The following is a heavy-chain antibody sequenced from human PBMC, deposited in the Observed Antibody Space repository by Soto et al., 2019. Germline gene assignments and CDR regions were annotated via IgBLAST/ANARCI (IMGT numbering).Heavy chain of an antibody. Sequence: GGSLRLSCAASGFTXSSYAMSWVRQAPGKGLEWVSAISGSGGSTYYADSVKGRFTISRDNSKNTLYLQMNSLRAEDTAVYYCAKMNAGTTSAFDIWGQGTMVTVSS. D-gene: IGHD1-1*01. CDR3: AKMNAGTTSAFDI. J-gene: IGHJ3*02. CDR2: ISGSGGST. V-gene: IGHV3-23*01. CDR1: GFTXSSYA.